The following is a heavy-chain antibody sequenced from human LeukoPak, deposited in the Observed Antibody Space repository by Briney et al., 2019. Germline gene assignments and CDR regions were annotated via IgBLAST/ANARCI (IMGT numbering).Heavy chain of an antibody. CDR2: INHSGST. J-gene: IGHJ3*02. CDR1: GGSFSGYY. CDR3: ARVDTAMVRAFDI. Sequence: SETLSLTCAVYGGSFSGYYWSWIRQPPGKGLEWIGEINHSGSTNYNSSLKSRVTISVDTSKNQFSLKLSSVTAADTAVYYCARVDTAMVRAFDIWGQGTMVTVSS. D-gene: IGHD5-18*01. V-gene: IGHV4-34*01.